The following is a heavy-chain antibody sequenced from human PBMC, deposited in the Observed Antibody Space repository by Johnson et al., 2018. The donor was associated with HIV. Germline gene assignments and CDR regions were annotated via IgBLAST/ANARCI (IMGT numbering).Heavy chain of an antibody. J-gene: IGHJ3*02. D-gene: IGHD5-12*01. V-gene: IGHV3-30*02. Sequence: QVQLVESGGGVVQPGGSLRLSCAASGFSFSSYGMHWVRQAPGKGLEWVAFIQYEGDTKDYADSVKGRFNIFRDNSENTLYLQMNSLRAEDTAVYYCAKDPVARGFVFDAFDIWGQGTMVTVSS. CDR3: AKDPVARGFVFDAFDI. CDR1: GFSFSSYG. CDR2: IQYEGDTK.